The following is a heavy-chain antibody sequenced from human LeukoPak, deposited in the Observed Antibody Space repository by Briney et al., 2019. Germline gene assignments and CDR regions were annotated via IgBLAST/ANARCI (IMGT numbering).Heavy chain of an antibody. Sequence: ASVKVSCKASGYTFTSYGISWVRQAPGQGLEWMGWISAYNGNTNYAQKLQGRVTMTTDTSTSTAYMELRSLRSDDTAVYYCASGGASGSSTRHFDYWGQGTLVTVSS. CDR3: ASGGASGSSTRHFDY. J-gene: IGHJ4*02. CDR1: GYTFTSYG. V-gene: IGHV1-18*01. CDR2: ISAYNGNT. D-gene: IGHD1-26*01.